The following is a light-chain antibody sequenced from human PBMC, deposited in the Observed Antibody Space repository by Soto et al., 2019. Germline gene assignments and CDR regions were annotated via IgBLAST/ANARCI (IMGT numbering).Light chain of an antibody. CDR1: SSNIGSNS. CDR2: RNN. V-gene: IGLV1-44*01. CDR3: AAWDDSLDGGV. J-gene: IGLJ3*02. Sequence: QAVVTQPPSASGTPGQRVTISCSGSSSNIGSNSVNWYRQLPGTAPKLLIYRNNQRPSGVPDRFSGCKSGTSASLAISGLQSEDEADYYCAAWDDSLDGGVFGGGTKLTVL.